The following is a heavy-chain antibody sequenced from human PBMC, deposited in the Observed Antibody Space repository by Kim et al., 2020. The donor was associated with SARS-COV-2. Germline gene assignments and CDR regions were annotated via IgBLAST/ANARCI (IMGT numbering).Heavy chain of an antibody. V-gene: IGHV4-39*01. D-gene: IGHD6-13*01. Sequence: SEILSLTCTVSGGSISSSSYYWGWIRQPPGKGLEWIGSIYYSGSTYYNPSLKSRVTISVDTSKNQFSLKLSSVTAADTAVYYCASGQGTTTGITAAGTWGQGTLVTVSS. CDR1: GGSISSSSYY. CDR3: ASGQGTTTGITAAGT. CDR2: IYYSGST. J-gene: IGHJ5*02.